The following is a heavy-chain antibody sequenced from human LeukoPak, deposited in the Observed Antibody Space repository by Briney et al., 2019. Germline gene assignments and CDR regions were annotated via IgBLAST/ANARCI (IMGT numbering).Heavy chain of an antibody. D-gene: IGHD3-9*01. Sequence: PGGSLRLSCTASGFTFGDYAMSWVRQAPGKGLEWVGFIRSKAYGGTTEYAASVKGRFTISRDDSKSIAYLQMNSLKTEDTAVYYCTRGILTGYSYYYYMDVWGKGTTVTISS. CDR1: GFTFGDYA. V-gene: IGHV3-49*04. J-gene: IGHJ6*03. CDR2: IRSKAYGGTT. CDR3: TRGILTGYSYYYYMDV.